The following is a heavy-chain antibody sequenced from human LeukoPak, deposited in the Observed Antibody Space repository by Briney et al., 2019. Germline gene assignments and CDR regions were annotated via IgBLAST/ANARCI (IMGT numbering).Heavy chain of an antibody. D-gene: IGHD4-11*01. J-gene: IGHJ6*03. V-gene: IGHV1-69*05. CDR1: GGTFSSYA. CDR2: LIPIFGTA. CDR3: ARGATVTTYYYYYMDV. Sequence: VASVKVSCKASGGTFSSYAISWVRQAPGQGLEWMGGLIPIFGTANYAQKFQGRVTITTDESTSTAYMELSSPRSEDTAVYYCARGATVTTYYYYYMDVWGKGTTVTVSS.